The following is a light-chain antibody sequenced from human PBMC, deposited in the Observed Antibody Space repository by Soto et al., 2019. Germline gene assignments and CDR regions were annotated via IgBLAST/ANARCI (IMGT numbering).Light chain of an antibody. CDR3: QQYNSYSWT. CDR2: DAS. V-gene: IGKV1-5*01. Sequence: DIQMTPSPSTLSASVGDRVIITCRASQTISSWLAWYQQKPGKAPKLLIYDASNLQSGIPSRFSGSGSGTEFTLTISSLQPDDFATYYCQQYNSYSWTFGQGTKVDIK. J-gene: IGKJ1*01. CDR1: QTISSW.